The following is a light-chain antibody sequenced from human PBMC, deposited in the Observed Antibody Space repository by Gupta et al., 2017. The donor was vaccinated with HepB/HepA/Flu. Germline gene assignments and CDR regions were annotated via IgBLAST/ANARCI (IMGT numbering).Light chain of an antibody. Sequence: DIVMTQSPLSLPVTPEEPASISCRYSQSLLHSNGYNYLDWYLQKPGQSPQVLIYLGSNRASGVSDRFSGSGSGTDFTLKISRVEAEDVGVYYCMQALQSPRTFGQGTKLEIK. CDR2: LGS. J-gene: IGKJ2*01. V-gene: IGKV2-28*01. CDR1: QSLLHSNGYNY. CDR3: MQALQSPRT.